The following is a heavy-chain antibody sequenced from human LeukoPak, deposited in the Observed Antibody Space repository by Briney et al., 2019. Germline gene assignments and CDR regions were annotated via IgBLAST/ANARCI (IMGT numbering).Heavy chain of an antibody. D-gene: IGHD7-27*01. CDR1: GGSISSSTGHY. Sequence: SETLSLTCTVSGGSISSSTGHYWVWIRQPPGKGLEWIGSIYYSGSTYYNPSLKSCVTLSVDTSKNQFSLRLSSVTAADTAVYSCARSLGNPYYFDYWGQGALVTVSS. J-gene: IGHJ4*02. CDR2: IYYSGST. V-gene: IGHV4-39*01. CDR3: ARSLGNPYYFDY.